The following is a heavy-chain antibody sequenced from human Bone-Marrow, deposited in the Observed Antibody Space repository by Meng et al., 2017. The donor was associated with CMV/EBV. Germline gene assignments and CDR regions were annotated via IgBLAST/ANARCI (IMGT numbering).Heavy chain of an antibody. CDR2: IIPIFGTA. Sequence: SVKVSCKASGGTFSSYAISWVRQAPGQGLEWMGGIIPIFGTANYAQKFQGRVTITTDESTSTAYMELSSLRSEDTAVYYCARRVGATHNWFDPWGQGTLVTVSS. V-gene: IGHV1-69*05. D-gene: IGHD1-26*01. CDR1: GGTFSSYA. J-gene: IGHJ5*02. CDR3: ARRVGATHNWFDP.